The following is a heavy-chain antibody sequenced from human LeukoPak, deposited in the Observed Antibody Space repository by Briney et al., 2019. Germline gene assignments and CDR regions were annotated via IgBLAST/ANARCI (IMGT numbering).Heavy chain of an antibody. CDR1: GFTFSTYW. CDR2: IKEDGSDK. Sequence: GGSLRLSCAASGFTFSTYWMKWVRQAPGKGLEWVASIKEDGSDKYYVDSVKGTFSIYRANDKNSLYLQMNSLKTEDTAVYYCAKGGQYNFDYWGQGTLVTVSS. V-gene: IGHV3-7*01. J-gene: IGHJ4*02. D-gene: IGHD3/OR15-3a*01. CDR3: AKGGQYNFDY.